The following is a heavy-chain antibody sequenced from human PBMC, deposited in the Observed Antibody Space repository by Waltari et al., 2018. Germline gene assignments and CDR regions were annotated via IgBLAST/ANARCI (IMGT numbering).Heavy chain of an antibody. J-gene: IGHJ4*02. CDR2: INQEGNGL. Sequence: EVQVVESGGGLVQPGGSLRRSCAASGFTFSNYWMTWVRRAPGKGLEWVANINQEGNGLHYVDSVRGRFTISRDNAKNSMFLQMNSLRAEDTAVYYCARVPLPWYLDYWGQGTLVTVSS. CDR3: ARVPLPWYLDY. CDR1: GFTFSNYW. V-gene: IGHV3-7*01.